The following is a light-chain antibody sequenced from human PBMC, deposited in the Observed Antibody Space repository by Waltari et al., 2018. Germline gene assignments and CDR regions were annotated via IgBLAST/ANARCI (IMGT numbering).Light chain of an antibody. CDR2: DAS. J-gene: IGKJ1*01. Sequence: DIQMTQSPPSLSASVGDSVTITCRASLGVSTWLAWYQQKPGKAPKLLIYDASSLESGVPLRFSGSGSGTEFTLTISSLQPDDFATYYCQQYNRFSPFGQGTNVEVK. CDR3: QQYNRFSP. CDR1: LGVSTW. V-gene: IGKV1-5*01.